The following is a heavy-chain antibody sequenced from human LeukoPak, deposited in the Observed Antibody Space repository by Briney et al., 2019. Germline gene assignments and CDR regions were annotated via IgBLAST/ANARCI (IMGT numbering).Heavy chain of an antibody. J-gene: IGHJ4*02. CDR1: GFAFSSRG. Sequence: GGSLRLSCVASGFAFSSRGMHWVRQAPGKGLEWVAVISHDGNSKYYSDSVKGRFTVSRDNSKSTLFLQMNSLRAEDTAVYYCAILRLETQGAYWGRGTLVTVSS. CDR2: ISHDGNSK. CDR3: AILRLETQGAY. D-gene: IGHD3-16*01. V-gene: IGHV3-30*03.